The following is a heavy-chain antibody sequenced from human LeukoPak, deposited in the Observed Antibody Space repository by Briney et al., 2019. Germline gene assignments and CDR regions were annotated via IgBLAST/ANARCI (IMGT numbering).Heavy chain of an antibody. CDR2: TRFDGKNK. J-gene: IGHJ4*02. V-gene: IGHV3-30*02. Sequence: PGGSLRLSCAASGFTFSRYGMHWVRQAPGKGLEWVSFTRFDGKNKYYADSVKGRFTISRDNAKNSLYLQMNSLRAEDTAVYYCARDYYDSSGYYSHDYWGQGTLVTVSS. CDR3: ARDYYDSSGYYSHDY. D-gene: IGHD3-22*01. CDR1: GFTFSRYG.